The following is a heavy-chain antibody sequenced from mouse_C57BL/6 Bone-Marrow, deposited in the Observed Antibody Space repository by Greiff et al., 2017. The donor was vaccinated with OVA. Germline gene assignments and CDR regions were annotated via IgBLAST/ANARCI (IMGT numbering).Heavy chain of an antibody. CDR2: ISSGSSTT. CDR3: ARRYGSSCFAY. V-gene: IGHV5-17*02. J-gene: IGHJ2*01. D-gene: IGHD1-1*01. Sequence: DVMLVESGGGLVQPGGSRKLSCAASGFTFSSSGMHWVRQAPEQGLEWVAYISSGSSTTYYAHTVKGRVTITRDNPKNTAFLQMTSLRSEDTTMYYCARRYGSSCFAYWDRGNAPTVSA. CDR1: GFTFSSSG.